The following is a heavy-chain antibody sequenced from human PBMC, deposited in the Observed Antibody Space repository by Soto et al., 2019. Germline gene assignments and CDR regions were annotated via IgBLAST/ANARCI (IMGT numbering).Heavy chain of an antibody. Sequence: EVQLVESGGGLVQPGGSLRLSCAASGITFGNYWMDWVRQAPGKGLMWVSRISSDGSTTAYADSVKDRFTISRDNAKNILYLQMNSLRAEDTAVYYCARDAAEFGPDLDYWGQGTLVTVSS. D-gene: IGHD3-16*01. V-gene: IGHV3-74*01. J-gene: IGHJ4*02. CDR2: ISSDGSTT. CDR3: ARDAAEFGPDLDY. CDR1: GITFGNYW.